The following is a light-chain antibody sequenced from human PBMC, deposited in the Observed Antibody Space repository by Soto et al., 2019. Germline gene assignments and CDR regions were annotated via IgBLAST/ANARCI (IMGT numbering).Light chain of an antibody. V-gene: IGKV1-5*03. CDR3: LQHNSYPRT. CDR2: KAS. J-gene: IGKJ1*01. CDR1: QSISSW. Sequence: IHVTHTPSTLFSTVKDRVPVTCRASQSISSWLAWYQQKPGKAPKLLIYKASSLESGVPSRFSGSGSGTEFTLTISSLQPEHFATYYCLQHNSYPRTFGQGTKVDIK.